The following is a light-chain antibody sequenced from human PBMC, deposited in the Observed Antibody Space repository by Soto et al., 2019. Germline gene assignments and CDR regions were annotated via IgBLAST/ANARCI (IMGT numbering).Light chain of an antibody. V-gene: IGLV2-8*01. CDR3: CSSASSTNFLV. J-gene: IGLJ3*02. CDR2: EVN. Sequence: QSALTQPPSASGSPGQSVTISCTGTSSDVGTYTYVSWYQQHAGKDTQLMIYEVNKRPSGVPDRFSASKSGNTASLTISGLQADDEDDYYCCSSASSTNFLVFGGGTKLTVL. CDR1: SSDVGTYTY.